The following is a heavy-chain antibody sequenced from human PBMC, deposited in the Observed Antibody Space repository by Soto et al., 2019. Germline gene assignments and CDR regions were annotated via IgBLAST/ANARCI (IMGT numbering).Heavy chain of an antibody. J-gene: IGHJ5*02. CDR1: GGSFSGYY. CDR3: ARSPPGGAVAGTRSWDWFDP. V-gene: IGHV4-34*01. Sequence: SETLSLTCAVYGGSFSGYYWSWIRQPPGKGLEWIGEINHSGSTNYNPSLKSRVTISVDTSKNQFSLKLSSVTAADTAVYYCARSPPGGAVAGTRSWDWFDPWGQGTLVTVSS. D-gene: IGHD6-19*01. CDR2: INHSGST.